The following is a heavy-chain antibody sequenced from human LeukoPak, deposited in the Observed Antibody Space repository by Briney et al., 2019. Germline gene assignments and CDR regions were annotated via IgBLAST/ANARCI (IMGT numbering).Heavy chain of an antibody. V-gene: IGHV3-33*01. CDR1: GFTFSSYG. Sequence: PGGSLRLSCAASGFTFSSYGMHWVRQAPGKGLEWVAVIWYDGSNKYYADSVKGRFTISRHNSKNTLYLQMSSLRAEDTAVYYCARDVRSSYYYYGMDVWGQGTTVTVSS. CDR2: IWYDGSNK. CDR3: ARDVRSSYYYYGMDV. J-gene: IGHJ6*02.